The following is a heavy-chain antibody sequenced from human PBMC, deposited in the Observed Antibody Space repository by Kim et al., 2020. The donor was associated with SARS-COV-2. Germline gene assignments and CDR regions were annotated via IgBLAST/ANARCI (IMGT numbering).Heavy chain of an antibody. CDR2: IYSGGST. D-gene: IGHD4-4*01. CDR1: GFTVSSNY. V-gene: IGHV3-53*01. CDR3: ARDRIPYYSNYYYYYGMDV. Sequence: GGSLRLSCAASGFTVSSNYMSWVRQAPGKGLEWVSVIYSGGSTYYADSVTGRFTISRDNSKNTLYRQMNSLRAEDTAVYYCARDRIPYYSNYYYYYGMDVWGQGTTVTVSS. J-gene: IGHJ6*02.